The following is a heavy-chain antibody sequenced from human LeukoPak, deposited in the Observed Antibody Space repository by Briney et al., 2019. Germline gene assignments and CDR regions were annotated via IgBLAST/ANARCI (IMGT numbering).Heavy chain of an antibody. J-gene: IGHJ4*02. CDR3: ARVLKGRAPFDY. CDR1: GGSISSSNW. V-gene: IGHV4-4*02. Sequence: SSETLSLTCAVSGGSISSSNWWNWVRQPPGKGLEWIGYIYYSGSTNYNPSLKSRVTISVDTSKNQFSLKLSSVTAADTAVYYCARVLKGRAPFDYWGQGTLVTVSS. CDR2: IYYSGST.